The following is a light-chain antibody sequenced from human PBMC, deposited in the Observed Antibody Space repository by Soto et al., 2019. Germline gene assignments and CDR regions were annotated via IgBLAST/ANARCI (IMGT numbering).Light chain of an antibody. Sequence: QSALTQPASVSGSPGQSITISCTGTSSDIGDYDYVSWYQHLPGKAPKLFIFDVTHRPSGVSDRFSGSKSGNTASLTISGVRPEDEADYYCCSYTDIALDVVFGGGTKLTVL. V-gene: IGLV2-14*01. J-gene: IGLJ2*01. CDR1: SSDIGDYDY. CDR3: CSYTDIALDVV. CDR2: DVT.